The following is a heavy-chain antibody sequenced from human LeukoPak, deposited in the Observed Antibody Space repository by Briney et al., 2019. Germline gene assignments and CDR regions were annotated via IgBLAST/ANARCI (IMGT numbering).Heavy chain of an antibody. CDR3: ARDVSSTSNWEFDY. J-gene: IGHJ4*02. Sequence: ASVKVSCKTSGYTFADYFIHWVRQAPGQGLEWMGRINAKSGGTEYEQKFQGRVPMTRDTSISTAYVEVNWLISDDTAIYYCARDVSSTSNWEFDYWGQGTLATVSS. CDR1: GYTFADYF. CDR2: INAKSGGT. V-gene: IGHV1-2*06. D-gene: IGHD1-26*01.